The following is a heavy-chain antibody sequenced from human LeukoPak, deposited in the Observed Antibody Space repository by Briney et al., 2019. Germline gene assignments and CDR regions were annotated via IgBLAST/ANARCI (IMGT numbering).Heavy chain of an antibody. V-gene: IGHV4-4*07. J-gene: IGHJ4*02. CDR2: IYTSGST. CDR3: ARGDSAVAMVYFDY. CDR1: GDSISNYY. Sequence: SETLSLTCTVSGDSISNYYWSWIRQPAGKGLEWIGRIYTSGSTNYNPSLKSRVTISVDTSKTQFSLKLSSVTAADTAVYYCARGDSAVAMVYFDYWGQGTLVTVSS. D-gene: IGHD6-19*01.